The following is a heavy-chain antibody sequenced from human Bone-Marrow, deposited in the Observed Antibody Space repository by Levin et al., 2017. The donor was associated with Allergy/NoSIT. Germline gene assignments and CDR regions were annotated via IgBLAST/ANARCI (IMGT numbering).Heavy chain of an antibody. D-gene: IGHD3-10*01. Sequence: LRLSCTVSGGSISGDYYWSWIRQPPGKGLEWIGYIYYTGTIYYNPSLKSRVSISVELSENQFSRKLNSVTAANTAVYYCARYEKYSSRWFGAPVGYFDSWGQGTLVTVSS. V-gene: IGHV4-30-4*01. J-gene: IGHJ4*02. CDR3: ARYEKYSSRWFGAPVGYFDS. CDR1: GGSISGDYY. CDR2: IYYTGTI.